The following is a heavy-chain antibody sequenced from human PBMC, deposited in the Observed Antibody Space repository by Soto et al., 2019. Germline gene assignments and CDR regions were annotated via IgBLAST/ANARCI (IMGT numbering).Heavy chain of an antibody. Sequence: SETLSLTCTVSGGSISSSSYYWGLIRQPPGKGLEWIGSIYYSGSTYYNPSLKSRVTISVDTSKNQFSLKLSSVTAADTAVYYCARLRLYDSSGYYSNAGVDYWGQGTLVTVS. D-gene: IGHD3-22*01. J-gene: IGHJ4*02. CDR1: GGSISSSSYY. V-gene: IGHV4-39*01. CDR3: ARLRLYDSSGYYSNAGVDY. CDR2: IYYSGST.